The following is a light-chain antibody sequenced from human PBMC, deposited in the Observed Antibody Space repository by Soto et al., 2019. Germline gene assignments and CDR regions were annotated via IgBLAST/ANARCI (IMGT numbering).Light chain of an antibody. CDR2: ANH. CDR1: SSNIGSNT. J-gene: IGLJ2*01. CDR3: AVWDDSLNGVV. Sequence: QSVLTQPPSASETPGQTVTISCSGSSSNIGSNTVNWYQQVPGTAPKLLMYANHYQPSGVPDRFSGSKSGTSASLAISGLQSEDEGDYFCAVWDDSLNGVVFGGGTKVTVL. V-gene: IGLV1-44*01.